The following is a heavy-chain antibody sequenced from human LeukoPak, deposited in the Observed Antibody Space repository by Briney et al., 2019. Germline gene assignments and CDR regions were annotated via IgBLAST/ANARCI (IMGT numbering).Heavy chain of an antibody. D-gene: IGHD1-1*01. CDR1: GYTFIGYY. J-gene: IGHJ4*02. CDR3: AVDDDFDY. Sequence: ASVKVSCKASGYTFIGYYIHWVRQAPGQGLEWMGWINPNSGGTNYAQKFQGRVTMTRDTSISTAYMELSRLRSDDTAVYFCAVDDDFDYWGQGTLLTVSS. CDR2: INPNSGGT. V-gene: IGHV1-2*02.